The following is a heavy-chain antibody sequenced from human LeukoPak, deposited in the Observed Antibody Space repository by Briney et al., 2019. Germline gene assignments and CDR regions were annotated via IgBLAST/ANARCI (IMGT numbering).Heavy chain of an antibody. CDR1: GFTFSSYA. D-gene: IGHD4-17*01. CDR3: ARDRYGDYGDFDY. CDR2: ISYDGSNK. Sequence: PGRSLRLSCAASGFTFSSYAMHWVRQAPGKELEWGAVISYDGSNKYYADSVKGRFTISRDNSKNTLYLQMNSLRAEDTAVYYCARDRYGDYGDFDYWGQGTLVTVSS. V-gene: IGHV3-30*04. J-gene: IGHJ4*02.